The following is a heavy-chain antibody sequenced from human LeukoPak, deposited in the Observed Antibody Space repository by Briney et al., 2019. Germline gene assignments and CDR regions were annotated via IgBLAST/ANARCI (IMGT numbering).Heavy chain of an antibody. D-gene: IGHD3-10*01. CDR3: ARGLLVDAFDI. CDR1: GGSISSSPYY. J-gene: IGHJ3*02. CDR2: IYYSGTT. Sequence: SETLSLTCTVSGGSISSSPYYWGWIRQPPGKGLEWIGSIYYSGTTHYNPSLESRVTISVDTSKNQFSLKLSSVTAADTAVYYCARGLLVDAFDIWGQGTMVTVSS. V-gene: IGHV4-39*07.